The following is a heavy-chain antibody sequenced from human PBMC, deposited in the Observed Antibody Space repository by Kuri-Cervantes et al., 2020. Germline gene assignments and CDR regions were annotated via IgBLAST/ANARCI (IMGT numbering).Heavy chain of an antibody. CDR2: IKCDGSEK. CDR1: GFTFSSSW. J-gene: IGHJ4*02. V-gene: IGHV3-52*01. Sequence: GESLKISCAASGFTFSSSWMHWVCQAPEKGLEWVADIKCDGSEKYYVDSVKGRFTISRDNAKNSVYLQMNSLGVEDTALYYCARVEGGGWGQGTLVTVSS. CDR3: ARVEGGG. D-gene: IGHD3-16*01.